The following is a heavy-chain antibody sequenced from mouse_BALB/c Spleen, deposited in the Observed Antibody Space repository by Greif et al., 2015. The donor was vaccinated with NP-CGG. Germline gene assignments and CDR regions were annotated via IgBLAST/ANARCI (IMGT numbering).Heavy chain of an antibody. D-gene: IGHD1-1*01. CDR2: INPSTGYT. CDR1: GYTFTSYW. J-gene: IGHJ1*01. CDR3: ATSYDGYFDG. V-gene: IGHV1-7*01. Sequence: QVQLQQSGAELAKPGASVKMSCKASGYTFTSYWMHWVKQRPGQGLEWIGYINPSTGYTEYNQKFKDKATLTADKSSSTAYMQRSSLTAEYSAVCYCATSYDGYFDGWRAGTPLPLSS.